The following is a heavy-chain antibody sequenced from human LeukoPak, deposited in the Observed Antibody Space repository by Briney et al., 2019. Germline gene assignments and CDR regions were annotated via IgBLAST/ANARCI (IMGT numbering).Heavy chain of an antibody. D-gene: IGHD1-26*01. Sequence: GGSLRLSCAASGFTVSRNYMSWVRQAPGKGLKWVSVIYSADSAYYADSVRGRFTISRDNSKNTLYLQMNSLRADDTAVYYCAREVEGGATNYFDYWGQGTLVTVSS. J-gene: IGHJ4*02. V-gene: IGHV3-53*01. CDR1: GFTVSRNY. CDR3: AREVEGGATNYFDY. CDR2: IYSADSA.